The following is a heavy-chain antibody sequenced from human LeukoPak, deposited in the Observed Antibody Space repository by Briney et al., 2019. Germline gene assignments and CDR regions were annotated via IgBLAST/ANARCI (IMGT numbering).Heavy chain of an antibody. Sequence: SVKVSCKASGGTFSSYAISWVRQAPGQGLEWMGRIIPILGIANYAQKFQGRVTITADKSTSTAYMELSSLRSEDTAVYYCARAYCSGGSCYSDYWGQGTLVTVSS. D-gene: IGHD2-15*01. CDR2: IIPILGIA. V-gene: IGHV1-69*04. CDR3: ARAYCSGGSCYSDY. J-gene: IGHJ4*02. CDR1: GGTFSSYA.